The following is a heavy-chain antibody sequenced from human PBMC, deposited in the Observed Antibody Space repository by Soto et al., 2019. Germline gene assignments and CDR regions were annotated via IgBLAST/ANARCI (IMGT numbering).Heavy chain of an antibody. J-gene: IGHJ3*02. CDR1: GFTFSSYS. V-gene: IGHV3-48*02. CDR2: ISSSSSTI. D-gene: IGHD3-10*01. Sequence: GGSLRLSCAASGFTFSSYSMNWVRQAPGKGLEWVSYISSSSSTIYYADSVKGRFTISRDNAKNSLYLQMNSLRDEDTAVYYCARDLWFGDLFDAFDIWGQGTMVTLSS. CDR3: ARDLWFGDLFDAFDI.